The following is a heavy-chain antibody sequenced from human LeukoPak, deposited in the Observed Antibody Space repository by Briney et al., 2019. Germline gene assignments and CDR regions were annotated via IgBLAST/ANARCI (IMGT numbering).Heavy chain of an antibody. J-gene: IGHJ4*02. CDR2: IYPGDSDT. D-gene: IGHD2-15*01. CDR1: GYGFTSYW. CDR3: ARHRGGGDCSGGSCYSDY. Sequence: GESLKISCKGSGYGFTSYWIGWVRQMPGKGLEWMGIIYPGDSDTRSSPSFQGQVTISADKSISTAYLQWSSLKASDTAMYYCARHRGGGDCSGGSCYSDYWGQGTLVTVSS. V-gene: IGHV5-51*01.